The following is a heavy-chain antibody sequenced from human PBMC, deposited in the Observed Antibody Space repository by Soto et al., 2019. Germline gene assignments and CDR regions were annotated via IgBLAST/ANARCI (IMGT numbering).Heavy chain of an antibody. V-gene: IGHV1-69*01. Sequence: SVKVSCEASGDPFVIQGISWVRQAPGQGLEWMGGFIAMLGTPTYAKKVQGRATISADESLTSSYLELRSLRSEDTGVYFCARGAMANFDFWGQGTVVTVSS. J-gene: IGHJ4*02. CDR1: GDPFVIQG. CDR3: ARGAMANFDF. CDR2: FIAMLGTP. D-gene: IGHD5-18*01.